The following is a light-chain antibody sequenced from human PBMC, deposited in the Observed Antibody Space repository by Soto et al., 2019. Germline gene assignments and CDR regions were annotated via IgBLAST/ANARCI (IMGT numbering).Light chain of an antibody. CDR2: DVS. J-gene: IGLJ2*01. V-gene: IGLV2-14*01. Sequence: QSALTQPASVYGSPGQSITISCTGTSSDVSSYNYVSWYQQHPGKAPKLVIYDVSNRPSGVSSRFSGSKSGTTASLTISGLQAEDEADYYCSSYTSSKTLVFGGGTQLTVL. CDR3: SSYTSSKTLV. CDR1: SSDVSSYNY.